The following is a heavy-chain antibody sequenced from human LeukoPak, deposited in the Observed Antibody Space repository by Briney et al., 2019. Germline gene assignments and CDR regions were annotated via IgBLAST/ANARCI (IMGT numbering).Heavy chain of an antibody. Sequence: ASVKVSCKASGYTFTSYGISWVRQAPGQGLEWMGWISAYNGNTNYAQKLQGRVTMTTDTSTSTAYMELRSLRSDDTAVYYCANTIYGDYWFDPWGQGTLVTVSS. V-gene: IGHV1-18*01. CDR3: ANTIYGDYWFDP. D-gene: IGHD4-17*01. J-gene: IGHJ5*02. CDR2: ISAYNGNT. CDR1: GYTFTSYG.